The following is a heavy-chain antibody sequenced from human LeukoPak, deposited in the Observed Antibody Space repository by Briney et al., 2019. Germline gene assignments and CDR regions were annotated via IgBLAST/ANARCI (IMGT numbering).Heavy chain of an antibody. CDR1: GYTFTSYG. D-gene: IGHD6-19*01. CDR3: ARARSGWFDYYYGMDV. J-gene: IGHJ6*02. Sequence: GGSVKVSFKASGYTFTSYGISWVRQAPGQGLEWMGWISAYNGNTNYAQKLQGRVTMTTDTSTSTAYMELRSLRSDDTAVYYCARARSGWFDYYYGMDVWGQGTTVTVSS. V-gene: IGHV1-18*01. CDR2: ISAYNGNT.